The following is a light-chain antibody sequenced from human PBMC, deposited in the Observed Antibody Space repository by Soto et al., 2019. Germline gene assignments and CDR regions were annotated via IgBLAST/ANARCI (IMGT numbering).Light chain of an antibody. V-gene: IGKV3-20*01. CDR3: QQYGSSPQT. CDR1: QSVSSSY. Sequence: EIVLTQSPGTLSLSPGERATLSCRASQSVSSSYLAWYQQKPGQAPRLLIYGASSRATGIPDRFSGSGSGTHFTLTISRLEPVDFAVYYCQQYGSSPQTFGQGTKLEIK. J-gene: IGKJ2*01. CDR2: GAS.